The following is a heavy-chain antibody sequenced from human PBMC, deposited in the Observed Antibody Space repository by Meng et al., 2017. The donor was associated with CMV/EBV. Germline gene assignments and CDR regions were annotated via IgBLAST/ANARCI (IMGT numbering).Heavy chain of an antibody. D-gene: IGHD3-22*01. CDR2: INHSGST. CDR3: ARGDYYDSSGYYLRTLFDD. CDR1: SCSGYY. J-gene: IGHJ4*02. V-gene: IGHV4-34*01. Sequence: SCSGYYWSWIRQPPGKGLEWIGEINHSGSTNYNPSLKSRVTISVDTSKNQFSLKLSSVTAADTAVYYCARGDYYDSSGYYLRTLFDDGGQG.